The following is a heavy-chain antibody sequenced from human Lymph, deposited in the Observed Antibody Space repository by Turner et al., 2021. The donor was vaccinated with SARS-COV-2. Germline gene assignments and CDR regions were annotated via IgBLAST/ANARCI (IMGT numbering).Heavy chain of an antibody. CDR3: GVGPTRWYFQH. CDR1: GGSISSSSYY. J-gene: IGHJ1*01. CDR2: FFYSGST. Sequence: QLQLQESGPGLVTPSETLSLTCTVPGGSISSSSYYWGWIRQPPGKGMEWIGNFFYSGSTYYNPSLKSRVTISEDTSKNQFALKLTSVTAADTAVYYCGVGPTRWYFQHWGQGTLVTVSS. D-gene: IGHD1-26*01. V-gene: IGHV4-39*01.